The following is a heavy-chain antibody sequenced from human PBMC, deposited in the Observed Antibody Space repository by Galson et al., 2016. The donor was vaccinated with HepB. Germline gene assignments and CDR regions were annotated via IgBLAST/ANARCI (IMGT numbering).Heavy chain of an antibody. Sequence: QSGAEVKKPGESLRISCKASGYTFTSYAMHWVRQAPGQRLEWMGWINAGKTNTKYSQKFQGRVTITKDTSASTAYMELSSLRSEDTAVYYCARRGNGYNYDDWGQGTLVTVSS. CDR2: INAGKTNT. V-gene: IGHV1-3*01. CDR3: ARRGNGYNYDD. D-gene: IGHD5-24*01. CDR1: GYTFTSYA. J-gene: IGHJ4*02.